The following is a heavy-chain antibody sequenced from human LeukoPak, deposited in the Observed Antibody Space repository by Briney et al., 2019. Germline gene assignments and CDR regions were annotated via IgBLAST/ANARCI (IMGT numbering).Heavy chain of an antibody. D-gene: IGHD3-3*02. V-gene: IGHV3-20*04. CDR3: ARDRLGPSFSVSHFDL. Sequence: WGSLRLSCATSGFTVVDDGLSWVRRAPGKGLEWLCAINYNGAITDYADSVKGRFTISRDNAKNSLYLRMDSLRAEDTALYYCARDRLGPSFSVSHFDLWGQGTLVTVSS. CDR1: GFTVVDDG. J-gene: IGHJ4*02. CDR2: INYNGAIT.